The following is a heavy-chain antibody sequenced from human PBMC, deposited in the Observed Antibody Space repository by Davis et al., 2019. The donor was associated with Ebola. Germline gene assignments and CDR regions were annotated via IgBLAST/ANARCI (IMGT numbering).Heavy chain of an antibody. J-gene: IGHJ4*02. Sequence: PGGSLRLSCAASGFTFSSYGMHWVRQAPGKGLEWVAVISYDGSNKYYADSVKGRFTISRDNSKNTLYLQMNSLRADDTAVYYCARGVGVLVLMVYAIDYWGQGTLVTVSS. V-gene: IGHV3-33*05. CDR1: GFTFSSYG. CDR2: ISYDGSNK. CDR3: ARGVGVLVLMVYAIDY. D-gene: IGHD2-8*01.